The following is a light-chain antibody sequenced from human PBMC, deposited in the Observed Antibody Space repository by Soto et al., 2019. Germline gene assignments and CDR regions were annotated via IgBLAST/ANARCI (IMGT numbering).Light chain of an antibody. CDR1: QSITNNY. J-gene: IGKJ4*01. CDR2: GAS. Sequence: EIVLTQSPGTLSLSPGERATLSCRASQSITNNYLAWYQQKPGRAHRLLIYGASSRATGIPDRFSGSGSGTDFTLTISRLEPEDFAMYYCQQYGYLVTSGGGNKVEIK. CDR3: QQYGYLVT. V-gene: IGKV3-20*01.